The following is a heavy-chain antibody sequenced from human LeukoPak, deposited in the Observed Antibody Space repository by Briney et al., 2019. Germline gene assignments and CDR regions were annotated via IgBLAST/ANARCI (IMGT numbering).Heavy chain of an antibody. CDR3: ARAYYYDSSGPNPFDY. J-gene: IGHJ4*02. V-gene: IGHV4-28*03. D-gene: IGHD3-22*01. Sequence: SETLSLTCAVSGYSISSSNWWGWIRQPPGKGLEWIGYIYYSGSTYYNPSLKSRVTMSVDTSKNQFSLKLSSVTAVDTAVYYCARAYYYDSSGPNPFDYWGQGTLVTVSS. CDR1: GYSISSSNW. CDR2: IYYSGST.